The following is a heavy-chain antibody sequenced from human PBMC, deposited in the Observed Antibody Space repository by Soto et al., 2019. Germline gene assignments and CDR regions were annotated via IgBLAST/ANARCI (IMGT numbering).Heavy chain of an antibody. CDR1: GFTFSSYG. CDR2: INGDETST. Sequence: PGGSLRLSCAASGFTFSSYGMHWVRHAPGKGLEWVSRINGDETSTDYADSVQDRFIISRDNTKKTVYLQMNSLKGQDTAVYYSVRDRGYTFESAFDPWGQGTL. CDR3: VRDRGYTFESAFDP. D-gene: IGHD5-18*01. V-gene: IGHV3-74*01. J-gene: IGHJ5*02.